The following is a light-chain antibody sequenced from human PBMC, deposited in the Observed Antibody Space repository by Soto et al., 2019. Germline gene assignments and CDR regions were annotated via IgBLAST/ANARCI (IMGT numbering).Light chain of an antibody. Sequence: IQLTQSPSFLSASVGDRVTFTCRASEDISSYLVWYQQKPGAAPKLLIYAASALHSGVPSRFSGSGSGTDFTLTISSLHPEDFAVYFCQQFKNYPITFGQGTRLQIK. CDR1: EDISSY. J-gene: IGKJ5*01. CDR3: QQFKNYPIT. V-gene: IGKV1-9*01. CDR2: AAS.